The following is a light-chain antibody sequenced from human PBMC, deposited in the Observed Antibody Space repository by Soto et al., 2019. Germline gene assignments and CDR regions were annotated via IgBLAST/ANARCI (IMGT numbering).Light chain of an antibody. J-gene: IGLJ2*01. V-gene: IGLV2-14*01. CDR3: SSYTSSSML. Sequence: QSALTQPGSVSGSPGQSTTISCTGTSSDVGGYNYVSWYQQHPGKAPKLMIYEVSNRPSGVSNRFSGSKSGNTASLTISGLQAEDEADYYCSSYTSSSMLFGGGTKLTVL. CDR1: SSDVGGYNY. CDR2: EVS.